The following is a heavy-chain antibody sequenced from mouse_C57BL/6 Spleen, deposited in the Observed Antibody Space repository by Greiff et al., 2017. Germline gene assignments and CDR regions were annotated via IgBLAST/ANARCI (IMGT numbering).Heavy chain of an antibody. CDR1: GFTFSSYG. D-gene: IGHD1-1*01. CDR2: ISSGGSYT. Sequence: DVKLVESGGDLVKPGGSLKLSCAASGFTFSSYGMSWVRQTPDKRLEWVATISSGGSYTYYPDSVQGRFTISRDNAKNTLYLQMSSLKSEDTAMYCCASITHYFDDWGQGTTLTVSS. CDR3: ASITHYFDD. V-gene: IGHV5-6*02. J-gene: IGHJ2*01.